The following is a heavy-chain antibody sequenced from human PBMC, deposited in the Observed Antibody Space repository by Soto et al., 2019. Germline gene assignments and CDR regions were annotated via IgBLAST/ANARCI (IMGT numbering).Heavy chain of an antibody. CDR3: ARESLRYGDYIIPGGYYYYGMDV. CDR2: IIPIFGTA. Sequence: QVQLVQSGAEVKKPGFSVKVSCKASGGTFSSYAISWVRQAPGQGLEWMGGIIPIFGTANYAQKFQGRVTITADESTSTAYMELSSLRSEDTAVYYCARESLRYGDYIIPGGYYYYGMDVWGQGTTVTVSS. V-gene: IGHV1-69*01. J-gene: IGHJ6*02. CDR1: GGTFSSYA. D-gene: IGHD4-17*01.